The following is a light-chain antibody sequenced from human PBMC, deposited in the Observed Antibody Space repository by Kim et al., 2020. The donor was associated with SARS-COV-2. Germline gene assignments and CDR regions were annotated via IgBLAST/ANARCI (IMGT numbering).Light chain of an antibody. CDR2: QDS. CDR3: QAWDSSPNWV. CDR1: KLGDKY. Sequence: VAPGQTARITCSGDKLGDKYACWYQQKPGQSPVLVIYQDSKRPSGIPERFSGSNSGNTATLTISGTQAMDEADYYCQAWDSSPNWVFGGGTQLTVL. J-gene: IGLJ3*02. V-gene: IGLV3-1*01.